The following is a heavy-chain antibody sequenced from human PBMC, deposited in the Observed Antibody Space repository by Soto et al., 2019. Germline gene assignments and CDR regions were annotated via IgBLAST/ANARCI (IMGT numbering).Heavy chain of an antibody. J-gene: IGHJ5*02. Sequence: QVQLVQSGAEVKKPGSSVKVSCKASGGTFSSYAISWVRQAPGQGLEWMGGIIPILGTANYGQKFQGRVTITADESTSTAYMELSSLRSEDTAVYYCARVEGLEWRTRGQFDPWGQGTLVTVSS. CDR3: ARVEGLEWRTRGQFDP. V-gene: IGHV1-69*01. CDR2: IIPILGTA. CDR1: GGTFSSYA. D-gene: IGHD3-3*01.